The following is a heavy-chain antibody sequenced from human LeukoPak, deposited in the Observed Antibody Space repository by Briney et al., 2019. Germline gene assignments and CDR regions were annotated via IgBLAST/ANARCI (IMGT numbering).Heavy chain of an antibody. CDR3: ARDTGGFMIVVVANFDY. D-gene: IGHD3-22*01. CDR2: INPNSGGT. CDR1: GYTFTGYY. Sequence: GASVKVSCKASGYTFTGYYMHWVRQAPGQGLEWMGWINPNSGGTNYAQKFQGRVTMTRDTSISTAYMELSRLRSDDTAVYYCARDTGGFMIVVVANFDYWGQGTLVTVSS. J-gene: IGHJ4*02. V-gene: IGHV1-2*02.